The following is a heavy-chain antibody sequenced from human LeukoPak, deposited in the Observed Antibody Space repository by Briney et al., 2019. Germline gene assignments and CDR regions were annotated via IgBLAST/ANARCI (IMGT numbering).Heavy chain of an antibody. CDR1: GFTFSSYA. J-gene: IGHJ3*02. V-gene: IGHV3-23*01. D-gene: IGHD2-15*01. Sequence: HTGGSLRLSCAASGFTFSSYAMSWVRQAPGKGLEWVSAISGSGGSTYYADSVKGRFTISRDNSKNTLYLQMNSLRAEDTAVYYCAREGLVPVGYCSGGSCYSYAFDIWGQGTMVTVSS. CDR3: AREGLVPVGYCSGGSCYSYAFDI. CDR2: ISGSGGST.